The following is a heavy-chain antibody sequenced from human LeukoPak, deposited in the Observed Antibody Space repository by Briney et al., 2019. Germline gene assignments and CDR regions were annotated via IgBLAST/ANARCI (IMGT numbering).Heavy chain of an antibody. D-gene: IGHD6-19*01. V-gene: IGHV3-53*03. J-gene: IGHJ4*01. Sequence: PGGSLRLSCAASGFTVSNNYMSWVRQRPGKGLEWVSVIYSGGNTYYADSVRGRFTISRDNSQNKLYLQMNSLRVDDTALYFCARAGFYSGWYVVDFWGHGTLVTVSS. CDR1: GFTVSNNY. CDR3: ARAGFYSGWYVVDF. CDR2: IYSGGNT.